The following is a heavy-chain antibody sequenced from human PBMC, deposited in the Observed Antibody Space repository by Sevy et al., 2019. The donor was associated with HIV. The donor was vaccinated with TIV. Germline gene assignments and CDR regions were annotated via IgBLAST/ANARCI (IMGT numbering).Heavy chain of an antibody. CDR1: GGSISSYY. V-gene: IGHV4-59*01. CDR3: AREGDSSGYYGY. CDR2: IYYSGST. Sequence: SETLSLTCTVSGGSISSYYWSWIRQPPGKGLEWIGYIYYSGSTNYNPSLKSRVTISVDTSKNQFSLKLSSVTAADTAGYYCAREGDSSGYYGYWGQGTLVTVSS. D-gene: IGHD3-22*01. J-gene: IGHJ4*02.